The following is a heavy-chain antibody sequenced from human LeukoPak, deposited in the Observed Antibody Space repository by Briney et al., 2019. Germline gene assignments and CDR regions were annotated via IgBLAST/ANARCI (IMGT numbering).Heavy chain of an antibody. J-gene: IGHJ4*02. V-gene: IGHV4-4*07. CDR1: GGSISSYY. CDR3: AGEILTFYYGSGNYYNVHY. CDR2: IYTSEST. D-gene: IGHD3-10*01. Sequence: PSETLSLTCTVSGGSISSYYWSWIRQPAGKGLEWIGRIYTSESTNYNPSLKSRVTMSVDTSKNQFSLKLSSVTAADTAVYYCAGEILTFYYGSGNYYNVHYWGQGTLVAVSS.